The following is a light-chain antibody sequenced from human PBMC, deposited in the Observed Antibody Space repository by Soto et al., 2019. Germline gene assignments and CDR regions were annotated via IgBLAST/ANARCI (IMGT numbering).Light chain of an antibody. CDR3: QQSYKILT. CDR1: DNIGSN. Sequence: DIQLTQSPASLSASVGDRVTITCRASDNIGSNLNWYQHQTGTAPKLLIYAASSLQGGVPSRFSGSGYGTQFTLTISVLQAEVFATYYCQQSYKILTFGGGTWVDI. CDR2: AAS. V-gene: IGKV1-39*01. J-gene: IGKJ4*01.